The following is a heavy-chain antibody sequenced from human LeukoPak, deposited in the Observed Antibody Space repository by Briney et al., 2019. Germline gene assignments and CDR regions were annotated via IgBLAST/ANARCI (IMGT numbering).Heavy chain of an antibody. J-gene: IGHJ4*02. CDR2: INHSGST. CDR1: GGSFSGYY. CDR3: ARGISDFWSGYYLYFDY. Sequence: PSETLSLTCAVYGGSFSGYYWSWIRQPPGKGLEWIGEINHSGSTNYNPSLKSRVTISVDTSKNQFSLKLSSVTAADTAVYYCARGISDFWSGYYLYFDYWAREPWSPSPQ. D-gene: IGHD3-3*01. V-gene: IGHV4-34*01.